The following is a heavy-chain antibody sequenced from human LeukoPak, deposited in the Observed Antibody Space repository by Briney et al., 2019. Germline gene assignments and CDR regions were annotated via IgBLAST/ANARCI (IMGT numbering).Heavy chain of an antibody. D-gene: IGHD3-10*01. CDR2: IYYSGST. CDR3: ARVGPLWFGELFNRRPPPHFDY. J-gene: IGHJ4*02. CDR1: GGSVSSGSYY. Sequence: SETLSLTCTVSGGSVSSGSYYWSWIRQPPGKGLEWIGYIYYSGSTNYNPSLKSRVTISVDTSKNQFSLKLSSVTAADTAVYYCARVGPLWFGELFNRRPPPHFDYWGQGTLVTVSS. V-gene: IGHV4-61*01.